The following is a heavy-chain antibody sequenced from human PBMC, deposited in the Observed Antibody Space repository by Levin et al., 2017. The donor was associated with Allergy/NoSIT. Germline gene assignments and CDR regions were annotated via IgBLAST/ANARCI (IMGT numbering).Heavy chain of an antibody. CDR1: GFTFSSYS. Sequence: GGSLRLSCVASGFTFSSYSMNWVRQAPGKGLEWVSYISSSSSTIYYADSVKGRFTISRDNAKNSLYLQMNSLRAEDTAVYYCARDGGFCGGDCYQYYFDYWGQGTLVTVSS. V-gene: IGHV3-48*01. CDR2: ISSSSSTI. CDR3: ARDGGFCGGDCYQYYFDY. J-gene: IGHJ4*02. D-gene: IGHD2-21*02.